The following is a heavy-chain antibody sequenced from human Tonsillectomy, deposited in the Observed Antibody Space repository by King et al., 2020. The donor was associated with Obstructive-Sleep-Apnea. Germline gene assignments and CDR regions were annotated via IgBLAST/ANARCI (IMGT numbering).Heavy chain of an antibody. Sequence: VQLVESGGGVVQPGRSLRLSCAASGFTFSSYGMHWVRQAPGKGLEWVAAISYDGSNKYYADSVKGRLTISRDNSKNKLYLQMNSLRAEDTAVYYCAKGQGEYFDYWGQGTLVTVSS. CDR3: AKGQGEYFDY. CDR1: GFTFSSYG. J-gene: IGHJ4*02. CDR2: ISYDGSNK. D-gene: IGHD3-10*01. V-gene: IGHV3-30*18.